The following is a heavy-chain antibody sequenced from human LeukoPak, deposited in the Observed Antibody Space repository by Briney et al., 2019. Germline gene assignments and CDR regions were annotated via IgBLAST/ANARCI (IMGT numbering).Heavy chain of an antibody. V-gene: IGHV4-39*07. Sequence: SETLSLTCTVSGGSISSSSYYWGWIRQPPGKGLEWIGSIYYSGSTYYNPSLKSRVTISVDTSKNQFSLKLSSVTAADTAVYYCARPSGYSYGITDYWGQGTLVTVSS. J-gene: IGHJ4*02. CDR2: IYYSGST. D-gene: IGHD5-18*01. CDR3: ARPSGYSYGITDY. CDR1: GGSISSSSYY.